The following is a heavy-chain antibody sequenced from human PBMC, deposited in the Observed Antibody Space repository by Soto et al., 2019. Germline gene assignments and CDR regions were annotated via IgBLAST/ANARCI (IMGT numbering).Heavy chain of an antibody. CDR3: TTVDTIVPDY. Sequence: GGSLRLSCGASGFTFRNAWMNLVRQAPGKGLEWVGRIKSKTDGGTTDYAAPVKGRFTISREDSKNTLYLEMNSLKTEDTAVYYCTTVDTIVPDYWGQGTLVTVSS. CDR1: GFTFRNAW. J-gene: IGHJ4*02. V-gene: IGHV3-15*07. D-gene: IGHD1-26*01. CDR2: IKSKTDGGTT.